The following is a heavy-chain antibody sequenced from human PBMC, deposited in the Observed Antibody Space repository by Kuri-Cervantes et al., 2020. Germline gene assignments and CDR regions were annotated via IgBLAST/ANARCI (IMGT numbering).Heavy chain of an antibody. J-gene: IGHJ4*02. CDR1: GFTFSSYA. V-gene: IGHV3-30-3*01. CDR2: ISYNGSKK. Sequence: GGSLRLSCAASGFTFSSYAMHWVRQAPGKGLEWVALISYNGSKKYYADSVKGRFTISRDNSKNTLYLQMNSLRAEDTAVYYCARDRGLLWFRELWYWGQGTLVTVSS. CDR3: ARDRGLLWFRELWY. D-gene: IGHD3-10*01.